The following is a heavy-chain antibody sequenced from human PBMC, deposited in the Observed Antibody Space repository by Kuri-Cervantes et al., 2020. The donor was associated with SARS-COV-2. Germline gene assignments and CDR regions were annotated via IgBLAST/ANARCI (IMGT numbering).Heavy chain of an antibody. CDR1: GFTFSSYD. J-gene: IGHJ5*02. Sequence: GESLKISCAASGFTFSSYDMHWVRQATGKGLEWVSAIGTAGDTYYPGSVKGRFTISRENAKNSLYLQMNSLRAEDTAVYYCARTHIVVVPAAWWFDPWGQGTLVTVSS. D-gene: IGHD2-2*01. CDR2: IGTAGDT. CDR3: ARTHIVVVPAAWWFDP. V-gene: IGHV3-13*04.